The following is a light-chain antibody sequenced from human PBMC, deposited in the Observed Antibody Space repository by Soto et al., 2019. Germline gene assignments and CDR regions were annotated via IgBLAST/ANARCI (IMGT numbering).Light chain of an antibody. CDR1: KSVSNY. Sequence: EVVFTQSPGTLSFSPGERATLACRASKSVSNYLAWYQQKSGQAPRLLIYGASSRASGIPDRFSGSGSGTDFTLTISRVEPEDFAVYYCQQYGSSLTFGLGTKVDIK. CDR2: GAS. CDR3: QQYGSSLT. J-gene: IGKJ1*01. V-gene: IGKV3-20*01.